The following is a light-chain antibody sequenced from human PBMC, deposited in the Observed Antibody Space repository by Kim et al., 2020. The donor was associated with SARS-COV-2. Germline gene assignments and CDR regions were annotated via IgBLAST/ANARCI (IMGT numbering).Light chain of an antibody. Sequence: QLVLTQSPSASASLGASVNLTCTLSSGHSSNAIAWHQQQPEKGPRYLMKLNSDGSHSKGDGIPDRFSGSSSGAERYLTISSLQSEDEADYYCQTWGTGIRVFGGGTQLTVL. CDR2: LNSDGSH. V-gene: IGLV4-69*02. CDR3: QTWGTGIRV. CDR1: SGHSSNA. J-gene: IGLJ3*02.